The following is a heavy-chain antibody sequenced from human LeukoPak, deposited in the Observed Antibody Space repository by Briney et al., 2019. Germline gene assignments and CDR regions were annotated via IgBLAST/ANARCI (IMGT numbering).Heavy chain of an antibody. V-gene: IGHV5-51*01. J-gene: IGHJ4*02. CDR1: GYSFTSYW. D-gene: IGHD6-6*01. Sequence: GESLKISCKGSGYSFTSYWIGWVRQMPGKGLEWMGIIYPGDSDTRSSPSFQGQVTISADKSINTAYLQWSSLKASDTAMYYCARTPEYSSSYNHFDYWGQGTLVTVSS. CDR3: ARTPEYSSSYNHFDY. CDR2: IYPGDSDT.